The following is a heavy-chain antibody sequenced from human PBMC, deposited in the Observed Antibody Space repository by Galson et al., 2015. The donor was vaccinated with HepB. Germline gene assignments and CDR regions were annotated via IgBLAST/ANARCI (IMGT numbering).Heavy chain of an antibody. CDR1: GFTFSSYA. V-gene: IGHV3-23*01. CDR3: ANPSTYYHDSSGYYPLYY. J-gene: IGHJ4*02. CDR2: ISGSGGST. D-gene: IGHD3-22*01. Sequence: SLRLSCAASGFTFSSYAMSWVRQAPGKGLEWVSAISGSGGSTYYADSVKGRFTISRDNSKNTLYLQMNSLRAEDTALYYCANPSTYYHDSSGYYPLYYWGQGTLVTVSS.